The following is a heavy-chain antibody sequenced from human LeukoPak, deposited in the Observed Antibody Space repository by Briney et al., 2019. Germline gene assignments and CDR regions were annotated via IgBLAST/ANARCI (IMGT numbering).Heavy chain of an antibody. CDR2: IYYSGST. J-gene: IGHJ4*02. Sequence: PSETLSLTCTVSGGSISSSSYYWGWIRQPPGKGLEWIGSIYYSGSTYYNPSLKSRVTISVGTSKNQFSLKLSSVTAADTAVYYCAIFYGDYLDYWGQGTLVTVSS. V-gene: IGHV4-39*01. D-gene: IGHD4-17*01. CDR3: AIFYGDYLDY. CDR1: GGSISSSSYY.